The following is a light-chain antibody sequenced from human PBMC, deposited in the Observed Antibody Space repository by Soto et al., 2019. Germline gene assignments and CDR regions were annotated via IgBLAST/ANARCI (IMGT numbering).Light chain of an antibody. CDR2: EVS. Sequence: QSVLTQPPSASGSPGQSVTISCTGTSSDVGGYNFVSWYQHHPGKAPKLMIYEVSQRPSGVPDRFSGSKSGNTASLTVSGLQAEDEADYYCTSYAGSNNLVVFGGGTKVTVL. J-gene: IGLJ2*01. CDR3: TSYAGSNNLVV. V-gene: IGLV2-8*01. CDR1: SSDVGGYNF.